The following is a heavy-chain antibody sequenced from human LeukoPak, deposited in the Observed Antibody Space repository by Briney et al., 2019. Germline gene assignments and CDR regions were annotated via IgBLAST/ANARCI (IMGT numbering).Heavy chain of an antibody. J-gene: IGHJ4*02. CDR2: IEGSNDNT. CDR3: TTVFDH. CDR1: GFTLGRNA. Sequence: GGSLRLSCAASGFTLGRNAMAWVRQAPGKGLEWVSAIEGSNDNTHYADSVKGRFTVSRDTSKNTLYLQMNSLRAEDTAVYYCTTVFDHWGQGTLVTVSS. D-gene: IGHD1-1*01. V-gene: IGHV3-23*01.